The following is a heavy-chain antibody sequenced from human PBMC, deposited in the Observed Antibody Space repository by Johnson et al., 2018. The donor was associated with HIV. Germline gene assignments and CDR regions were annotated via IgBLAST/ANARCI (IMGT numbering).Heavy chain of an antibody. D-gene: IGHD5-18*01. CDR3: AKERLLHDAFDF. Sequence: QVQLVESGGGVVQPGRSLRLSCAASGFTFSSYGMHWVRQAPGKGLEWVAVISYDGKNKYYADAVKGRFTISRDKSTNTMYLQMNSLRDEDTAVYHCAKERLLHDAFDFWGQGTMVTVSS. CDR2: ISYDGKNK. J-gene: IGHJ3*01. CDR1: GFTFSSYG. V-gene: IGHV3-30*18.